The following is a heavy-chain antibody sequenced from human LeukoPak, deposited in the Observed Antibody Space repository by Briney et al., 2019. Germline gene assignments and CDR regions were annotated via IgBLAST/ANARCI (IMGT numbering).Heavy chain of an antibody. Sequence: GGSLRLSCAASGFTFSSYGMHWVRQAPGKGLEWVSVIYSDGSTYYADSVKGRFTISRDNSKNTLYLQMNSLRAEDTAIYYCARSSGTDSGWWYWFDPWGQGTLVTVSS. D-gene: IGHD6-19*01. CDR3: ARSSGTDSGWWYWFDP. V-gene: IGHV3-53*01. J-gene: IGHJ5*02. CDR1: GFTFSSYG. CDR2: IYSDGST.